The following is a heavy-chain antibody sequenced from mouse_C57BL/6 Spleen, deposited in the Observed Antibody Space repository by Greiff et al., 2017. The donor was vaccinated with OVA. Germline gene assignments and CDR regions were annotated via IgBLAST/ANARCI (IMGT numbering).Heavy chain of an antibody. D-gene: IGHD2-1*01. V-gene: IGHV1-15*01. CDR2: IDPETGGT. CDR3: TRFSYGNTHPYYAMDY. Sequence: VKLQESGAELVRPGASVTLSCKASGYTFTDYEMHWVKQTPVHGLEWIGAIDPETGGTAYNQKFKGKAILTADKSSSTAYMELRSLTSEDSAVYYCTRFSYGNTHPYYAMDYWGQGTSVTVSS. CDR1: GYTFTDYE. J-gene: IGHJ4*01.